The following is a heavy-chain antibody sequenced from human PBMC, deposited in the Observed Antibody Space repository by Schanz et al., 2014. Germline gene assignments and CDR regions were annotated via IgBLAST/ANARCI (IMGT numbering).Heavy chain of an antibody. D-gene: IGHD6-13*01. CDR2: VRRKGYGETT. Sequence: EVQLVESGGGLVQPGRSLRLSCTGSGFPFGDYAVSWFRRAPGKGLEWVGFVRRKGYGETTEYAASVKGRFAIARNDSKSRAYLQVNRLKTEDTALYYCTRPIYSGSWYGAMHLWGQGTTVTVSS. V-gene: IGHV3-49*03. J-gene: IGHJ6*02. CDR3: TRPIYSGSWYGAMHL. CDR1: GFPFGDYA.